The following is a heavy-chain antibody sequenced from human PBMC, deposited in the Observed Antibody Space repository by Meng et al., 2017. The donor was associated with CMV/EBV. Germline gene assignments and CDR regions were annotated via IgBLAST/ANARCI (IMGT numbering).Heavy chain of an antibody. CDR2: INHGGST. CDR3: ARAKTMDY. CDR1: GGSFSGYY. D-gene: IGHD1-14*01. J-gene: IGHJ4*02. V-gene: IGHV4-34*01. Sequence: SETLSLTCAVYGGSFSGYYWSWIRQPPGKGLEWIGEINHGGSTNYNPSLKSRVTISVDTSKNQFSLKLSSVAAADTAVYYCARAKTMDYWGQGTLVTVSS.